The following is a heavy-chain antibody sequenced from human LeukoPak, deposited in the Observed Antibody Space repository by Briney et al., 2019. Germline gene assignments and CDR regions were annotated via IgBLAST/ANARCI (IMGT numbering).Heavy chain of an antibody. J-gene: IGHJ4*02. CDR2: ISGGSSSI. Sequence: LGGSLRLSCAVSGFTFSDYSMTWVRQAPGKGLEWVSYISGGSSSIYYADSVKGRFTISRDNAESSLYLQMNSLRDEDTAVYYCARDSAYGSGSYTFDYWGQGTLVTVSS. V-gene: IGHV3-48*02. D-gene: IGHD3-10*01. CDR1: GFTFSDYS. CDR3: ARDSAYGSGSYTFDY.